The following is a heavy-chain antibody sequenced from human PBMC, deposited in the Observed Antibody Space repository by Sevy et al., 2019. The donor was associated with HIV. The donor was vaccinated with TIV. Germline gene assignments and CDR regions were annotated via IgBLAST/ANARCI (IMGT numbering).Heavy chain of an antibody. CDR3: AKGGGGHYDPDEIGYYFYYYNMDV. Sequence: GGSLRLSCAVSGFSFDSYGMTWVRQAPGKGLEWVSGISGSGTRTYYADSVKGRFSISRDNSKNRLYLQMDSLRSEDTAICSLAKGGGGHYDPDEIGYYFYYYNMDVWGKGTTVTVSS. CDR1: GFSFDSYG. D-gene: IGHD3-22*01. J-gene: IGHJ6*03. V-gene: IGHV3-23*01. CDR2: ISGSGTRT.